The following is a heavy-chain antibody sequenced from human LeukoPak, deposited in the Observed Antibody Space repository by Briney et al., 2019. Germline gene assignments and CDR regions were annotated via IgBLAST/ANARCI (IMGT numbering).Heavy chain of an antibody. CDR1: GFTFSNYW. V-gene: IGHV3-74*01. CDR3: ARRQGSFYYYYYMDV. D-gene: IGHD1-26*01. Sequence: GGSLRLSCAASGFTFSNYWMHWVRQAPGKGLVWVSRINSDGSNTRYADSVKGRFTISRDNAKKTLYLQMSSLRAEDTAVYYCARRQGSFYYYYYMDVWGKGTTVTVSS. J-gene: IGHJ6*03. CDR2: INSDGSNT.